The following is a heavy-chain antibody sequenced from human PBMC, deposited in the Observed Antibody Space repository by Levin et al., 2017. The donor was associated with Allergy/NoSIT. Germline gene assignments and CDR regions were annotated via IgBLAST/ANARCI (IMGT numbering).Heavy chain of an antibody. CDR2: SNENGDST. Sequence: TGGSLRLSCAASGFTFDDYGMAWVRQAPGKGLEWVSASNENGDSTRYADSVKGRFTISRDNAKNSLYLQMNSLRAEDTAFYHCARSGTSTAWWFDPWGQGTLVTVSS. CDR3: ARSGTSTAWWFDP. CDR1: GFTFDDYG. V-gene: IGHV3-20*01. J-gene: IGHJ5*02. D-gene: IGHD1-26*01.